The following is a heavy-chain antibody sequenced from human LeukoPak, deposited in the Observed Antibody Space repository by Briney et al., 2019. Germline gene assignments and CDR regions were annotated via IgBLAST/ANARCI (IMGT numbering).Heavy chain of an antibody. CDR2: VSPNNGNT. J-gene: IGHJ3*02. D-gene: IGHD1-26*01. V-gene: IGHV1-2*02. CDR1: GYTFTNYY. Sequence: ASVKVSCKASGYTFTNYYIHWVRQAPGQGLEWMGWVSPNNGNTYRTQKFQGRVTMTRDTSINTAYIELSRLRSDDTAVYYCARAGIVGAKDAFDIWGQGTMVTVSS. CDR3: ARAGIVGAKDAFDI.